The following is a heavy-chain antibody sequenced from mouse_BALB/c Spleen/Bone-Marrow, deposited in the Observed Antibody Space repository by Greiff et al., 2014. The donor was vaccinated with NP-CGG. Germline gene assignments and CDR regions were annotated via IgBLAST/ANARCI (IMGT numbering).Heavy chain of an antibody. J-gene: IGHJ3*01. Sequence: EVQLQQSGPELVKPGASVKMSCKASGYAFTSYVMRWVKQKPGQGLEWIGYINPYNDGTKYNEKFKGKATLTSDKSSSTAYMELSSLTSEDSAVYYCARRQFITTAAWFAYWGQGTLVTVSA. D-gene: IGHD1-2*01. V-gene: IGHV1-14*01. CDR1: GYAFTSYV. CDR2: INPYNDGT. CDR3: ARRQFITTAAWFAY.